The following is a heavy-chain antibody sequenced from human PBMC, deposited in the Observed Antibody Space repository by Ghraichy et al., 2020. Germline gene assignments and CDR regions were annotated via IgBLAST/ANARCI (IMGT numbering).Heavy chain of an antibody. CDR1: GGSFSGYY. CDR2: INHSGST. V-gene: IGHV4-34*01. Sequence: SQTLSLTCAVYGGSFSGYYWSWIRQPPGKGLEWIGEINHSGSTNYNPSLKSRVTISVDTSKNQFSLKLSSVTAADTAVYYCARALLRIAVAGSPLRDYWGQGTLVTVSS. J-gene: IGHJ4*02. CDR3: ARALLRIAVAGSPLRDY. D-gene: IGHD6-19*01.